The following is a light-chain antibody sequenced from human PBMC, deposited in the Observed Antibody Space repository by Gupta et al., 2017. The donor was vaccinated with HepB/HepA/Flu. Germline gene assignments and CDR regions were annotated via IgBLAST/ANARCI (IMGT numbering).Light chain of an antibody. CDR2: FDG. V-gene: IGLV3-21*04. J-gene: IGLJ2*01. Sequence: SYVLTQPPSLSVAPGETARITCGGNNIGSKSVHWYQQKPGQAPVLVIQFDGDRPSGIPERFSGSNYGNTATLSFSGVEAGDEADYYCQVWDTGSDHVVFGGGTKLTVL. CDR3: QVWDTGSDHVV. CDR1: NIGSKS.